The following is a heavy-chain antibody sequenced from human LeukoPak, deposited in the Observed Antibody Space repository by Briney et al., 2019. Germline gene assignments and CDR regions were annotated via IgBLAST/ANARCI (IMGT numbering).Heavy chain of an antibody. CDR3: ARKVVVAATNWFDP. D-gene: IGHD2-15*01. Sequence: GGSLRLSCAASGSTFSSYSMNWVRQAPGKGLEWVSSISSSSSYIYYADSVKGRFTISRDNAKNSLYLQMNSLRAEDTAVYYCARKVVVAATNWFDPWGQGTLVTVSS. J-gene: IGHJ5*02. V-gene: IGHV3-21*01. CDR1: GSTFSSYS. CDR2: ISSSSSYI.